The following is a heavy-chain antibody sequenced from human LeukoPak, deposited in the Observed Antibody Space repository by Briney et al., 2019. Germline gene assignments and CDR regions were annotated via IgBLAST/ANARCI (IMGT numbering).Heavy chain of an antibody. V-gene: IGHV4-39*01. D-gene: IGHD2-8*01. Sequence: PSETLSLTCTVSGGSISSSSYYWGWIRQPPGKGLEWIGSIYYSGSTYYNPSLKSRVTISVDTSKNQFSLKLSSVTAADTAVYYCARQKTRYCTNGVCLVWFDPWGQGILVTVSS. J-gene: IGHJ5*02. CDR3: ARQKTRYCTNGVCLVWFDP. CDR1: GGSISSSSYY. CDR2: IYYSGST.